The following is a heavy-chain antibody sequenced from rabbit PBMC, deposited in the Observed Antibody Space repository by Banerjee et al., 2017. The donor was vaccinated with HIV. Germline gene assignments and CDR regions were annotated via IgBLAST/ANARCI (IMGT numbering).Heavy chain of an antibody. CDR1: GFSLSSYA. D-gene: IGHD4-1*01. Sequence: QSVEESGGDLVKPGGTLTLTCTVSGFSLSSYAMCWVRQAPGKGLEWIGCIYTGSDTTWHANWVNGRFTISRSTSLNTVDLKMTSLTAADTATYFCARIDSDWDGGINLWGPGTLVTVS. CDR2: IYTGSDTT. CDR3: ARIDSDWDGGINL. V-gene: IGHV1S43*01. J-gene: IGHJ4*01.